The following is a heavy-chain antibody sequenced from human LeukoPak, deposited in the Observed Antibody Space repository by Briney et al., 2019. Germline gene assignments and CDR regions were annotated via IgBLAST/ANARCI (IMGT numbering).Heavy chain of an antibody. V-gene: IGHV3-23*01. J-gene: IGHJ4*02. CDR1: GFTFSSYS. CDR2: ISGSGGST. Sequence: PGGSLRLSCAASGFTFSSYSMNWVRQAPGKGLEWVSAISGSGGSTYYADSVKGRFTISRDNSKNTLYLQMNSLRAEDTATFYCAKAFGSSWSLFHYWGQGTLVTVSS. D-gene: IGHD6-13*01. CDR3: AKAFGSSWSLFHY.